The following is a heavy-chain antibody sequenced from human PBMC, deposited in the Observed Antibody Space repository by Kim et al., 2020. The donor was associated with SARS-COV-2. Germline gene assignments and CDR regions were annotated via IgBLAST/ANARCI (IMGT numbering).Heavy chain of an antibody. CDR3: ARAGDYDSSGYYGFFHH. J-gene: IGHJ1*01. D-gene: IGHD3-22*01. V-gene: IGHV3-74*01. Sequence: SVKGRFTISRDNDKNTLYLQMNSLRPEDTAVYYCARAGDYDSSGYYGFFHHWCQGALVTVSS.